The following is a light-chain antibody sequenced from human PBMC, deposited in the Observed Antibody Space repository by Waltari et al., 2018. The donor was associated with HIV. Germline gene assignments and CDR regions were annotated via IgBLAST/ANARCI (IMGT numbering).Light chain of an antibody. J-gene: IGLJ1*01. V-gene: IGLV2-14*01. Sequence: QSALTQPASVSGSPGQSITISCTGTRSDVGGYNYVSCYQQHPGKAPKLMIYEVSNRPSGVSNRFSGSKSGNMASLTISGLQAEDEADYYCSSYTSSSTPYVFGTGTKVTVL. CDR2: EVS. CDR1: RSDVGGYNY. CDR3: SSYTSSSTPYV.